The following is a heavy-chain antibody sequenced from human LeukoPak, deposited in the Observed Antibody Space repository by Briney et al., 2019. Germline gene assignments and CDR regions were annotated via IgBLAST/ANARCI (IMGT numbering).Heavy chain of an antibody. CDR2: ITGSAGST. CDR3: AKSSYYDSSGYYREYYFDY. Sequence: GGSLRLSCAASGFTFSYYSMSWVRQAPGKGLEWVSGITGSAGSTHYADSVKGRFTISRDNTKNTLYLQMNSLRAEDTAIYYCAKSSYYDSSGYYREYYFDYWGQGTLVTVSS. CDR1: GFTFSYYS. D-gene: IGHD3-22*01. J-gene: IGHJ4*02. V-gene: IGHV3-23*01.